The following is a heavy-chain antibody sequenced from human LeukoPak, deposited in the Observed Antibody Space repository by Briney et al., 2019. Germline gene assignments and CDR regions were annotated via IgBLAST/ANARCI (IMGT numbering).Heavy chain of an antibody. CDR2: IYYTGGT. Sequence: SETLSLTCNVSGGSISFYSWSWIRQPPGKGLEWIGYIYYTGGTNYNPSLKSRVTISVDTSKNQFSLKLSSVTAADTAVYYCARGGYYGSGNDFRFDPWGQGTLVTVSS. CDR3: ARGGYYGSGNDFRFDP. V-gene: IGHV4-59*01. J-gene: IGHJ5*02. CDR1: GGSISFYS. D-gene: IGHD3-10*01.